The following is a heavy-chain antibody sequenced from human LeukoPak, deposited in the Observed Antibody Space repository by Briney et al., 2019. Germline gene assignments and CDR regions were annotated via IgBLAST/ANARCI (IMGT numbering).Heavy chain of an antibody. CDR3: AKAGAMILQHYFDY. CDR2: IRFDGSDR. CDR1: GFTFSYYG. Sequence: PGGSLRLSCAASGFTFSYYGMHWVRQAPGKGLEWVAFIRFDGSDRYYTDSVKGRFTLYRDISRNTLYLQMNSLRADDTAVYYCAKAGAMILQHYFDYWGQGTLVTVSS. D-gene: IGHD3-22*01. J-gene: IGHJ4*02. V-gene: IGHV3-30*02.